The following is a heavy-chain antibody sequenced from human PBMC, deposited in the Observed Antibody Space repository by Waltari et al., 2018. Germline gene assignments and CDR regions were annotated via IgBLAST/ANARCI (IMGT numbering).Heavy chain of an antibody. CDR3: ARHGRIRAVALIEY. CDR1: GGSYSGYY. D-gene: IGHD3-22*01. J-gene: IGHJ4*02. Sequence: QVQLQQWGAGVMKPSETLSLTCAACGGSYSGYYWTWIRQPPGKGLEWIGEINDSGNTNYISSLKTRLSISIDTSKNQFSLKLTAVTAADTAMYYCARHGRIRAVALIEYWGPGTLVTVSS. CDR2: INDSGNT. V-gene: IGHV4-34*01.